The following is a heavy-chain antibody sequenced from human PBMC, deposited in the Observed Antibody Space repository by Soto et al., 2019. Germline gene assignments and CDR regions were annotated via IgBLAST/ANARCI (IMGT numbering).Heavy chain of an antibody. CDR2: IDHSGNS. J-gene: IGHJ4*02. V-gene: IGHV4-34*01. CDR1: GGSFSGYY. Sequence: QVPLQQWGAGLLKPSETLSLTCAVYGGSFSGYYWTWIRQPPGMGLEWFGEIDHSGNSNDNPSHKRRINTSGDTTNNQYPLKHTSVTAADAVEYYGARHIITGRFDYWGQGTLVTVSS. D-gene: IGHD3-16*01. CDR3: ARHIITGRFDY.